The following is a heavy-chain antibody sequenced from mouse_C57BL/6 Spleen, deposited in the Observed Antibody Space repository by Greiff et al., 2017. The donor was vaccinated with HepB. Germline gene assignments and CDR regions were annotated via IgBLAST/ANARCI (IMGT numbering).Heavy chain of an antibody. J-gene: IGHJ4*01. D-gene: IGHD1-1*01. Sequence: VQLQQSGAELARPGASVKMSCKASGYTFTSYTMHWVKQRPGQGLEWIGYINPSSGYTKYNQKFKDKATLTADKSSSTAYMQLSSLTSEDSAVYYCAIITTVAMDYWGQGTSVTVSS. CDR1: GYTFTSYT. CDR2: INPSSGYT. CDR3: AIITTVAMDY. V-gene: IGHV1-4*01.